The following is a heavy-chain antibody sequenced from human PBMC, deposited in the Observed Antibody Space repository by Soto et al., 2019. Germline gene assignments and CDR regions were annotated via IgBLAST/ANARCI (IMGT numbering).Heavy chain of an antibody. CDR3: ARALYCSSTSCPPVGNWFDP. J-gene: IGHJ5*02. V-gene: IGHV1-46*01. D-gene: IGHD2-2*01. Sequence: ASVKVSCKASGYTFTSYYMHWVRQAPGQGLEWMGIINPSGGSTSYAQKFQGRVTMTRDTSTSTVYMELSSLRSEDTAVYYCARALYCSSTSCPPVGNWFDPWGQGTLVTVSS. CDR1: GYTFTSYY. CDR2: INPSGGST.